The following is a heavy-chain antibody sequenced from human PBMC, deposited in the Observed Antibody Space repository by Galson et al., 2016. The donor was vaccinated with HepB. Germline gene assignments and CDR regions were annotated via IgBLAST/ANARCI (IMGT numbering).Heavy chain of an antibody. D-gene: IGHD6-13*01. CDR1: GFTFDDYA. CDR3: AKDKRGHSSAWYWYFDY. J-gene: IGHJ4*02. Sequence: SLRLSCAASGFTFDDYAMHWVRQAPGKGLEWVSLINWDGGITYYADSVKGRFTISRDNSKSTVYLQLTSLRAEDTAVYYCAKDKRGHSSAWYWYFDYWGQGTLVSVSS. CDR2: INWDGGIT. V-gene: IGHV3-43D*03.